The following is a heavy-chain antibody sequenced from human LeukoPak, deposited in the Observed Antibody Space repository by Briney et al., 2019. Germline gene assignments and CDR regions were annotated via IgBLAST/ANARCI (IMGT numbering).Heavy chain of an antibody. CDR3: AKAKIIYSITHMDV. V-gene: IGHV3-30*18. CDR2: MSHDGGIE. CDR1: VFTLSMYG. D-gene: IGHD4-11*01. Sequence: PGGSLRLSCVASVFTLSMYGMHWVRQAPGKGLEWVAVMSHDGGIEKYAGSVKGRFTISRDNSRETLFLQMNSLRSDDTAVYYCAKAKIIYSITHMDVWGQGTTVTVSS. J-gene: IGHJ6*02.